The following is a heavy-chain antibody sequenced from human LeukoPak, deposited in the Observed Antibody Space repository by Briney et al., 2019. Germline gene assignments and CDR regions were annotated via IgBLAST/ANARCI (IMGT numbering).Heavy chain of an antibody. CDR3: ARDNGATVEYFDY. J-gene: IGHJ4*02. V-gene: IGHV3-11*01. D-gene: IGHD4-4*01. Sequence: GGSLRLSCAASGFTFSSYWMPWVRQAPGKGLEWVSYISSSGSTIYYADSVKGRFTISRDNAKNSLYLQMNSLRAEDTAVYYCARDNGATVEYFDYWGQGTLVTVSS. CDR1: GFTFSSYW. CDR2: ISSSGSTI.